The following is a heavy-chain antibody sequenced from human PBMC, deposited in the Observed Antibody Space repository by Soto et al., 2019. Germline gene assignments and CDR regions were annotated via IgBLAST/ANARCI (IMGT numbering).Heavy chain of an antibody. D-gene: IGHD3-16*01. Sequence: VESLKISCKASGYNFTSHWIGWVRQMPGKGLEWMGIIYPGDSDIRYSPSFQGQVTISADKSITTAYLQWSGLKASDTAIYYCVRQNTWIILWPHSEYWGQGTLVHVSS. CDR2: IYPGDSDI. CDR1: GYNFTSHW. J-gene: IGHJ4*02. V-gene: IGHV5-51*01. CDR3: VRQNTWIILWPHSEY.